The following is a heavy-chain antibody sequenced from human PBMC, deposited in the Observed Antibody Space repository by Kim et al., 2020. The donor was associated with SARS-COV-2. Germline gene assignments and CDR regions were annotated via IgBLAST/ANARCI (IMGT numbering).Heavy chain of an antibody. CDR2: INHRGST. CDR3: ARLVHFLSSGSLDA. Sequence: SETLSLTCGVYGESFSGYYWSWIRQPPGKGLEWIGEINHRGSTNYNPSLKSRVTISVDTSKNQFSLKLSSVTAADTAVYYCARLVHFLSSGSLDAWG. D-gene: IGHD2-2*01. J-gene: IGHJ6*03. V-gene: IGHV4-34*01. CDR1: GESFSGYY.